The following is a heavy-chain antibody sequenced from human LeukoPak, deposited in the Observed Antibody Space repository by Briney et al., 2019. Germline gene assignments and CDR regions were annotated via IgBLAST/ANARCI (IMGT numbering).Heavy chain of an antibody. J-gene: IGHJ4*02. CDR3: AKALYGGHDY. Sequence: GGSLRLSCAASGFTFGTYAMSWVRQAQGKGLECVSALSGNRNTIYYADSVKGRFTISRDNSKNTLSLQMNSLRAEDTAVYYCAKALYGGHDYWGQGTLVTVSS. D-gene: IGHD4-23*01. V-gene: IGHV3-23*01. CDR2: LSGNRNTI. CDR1: GFTFGTYA.